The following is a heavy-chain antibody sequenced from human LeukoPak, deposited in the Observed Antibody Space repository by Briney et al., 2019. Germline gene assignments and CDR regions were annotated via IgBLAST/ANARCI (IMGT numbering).Heavy chain of an antibody. CDR3: AKGGGWITMVRGVRSDAFDI. V-gene: IGHV3-23*01. J-gene: IGHJ3*02. D-gene: IGHD3-10*01. CDR2: ISGSGGST. Sequence: GGSLRLSCAASGFTFSSYAMSWVRQAPGKGLEWVSAISGSGGSTYYADSVKGRFTISRDNSKNTLYLRMNSLRAEDTAVYYCAKGGGWITMVRGVRSDAFDIWGQGTMVTVSS. CDR1: GFTFSSYA.